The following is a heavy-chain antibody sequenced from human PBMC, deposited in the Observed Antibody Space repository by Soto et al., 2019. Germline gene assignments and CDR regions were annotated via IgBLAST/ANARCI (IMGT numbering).Heavy chain of an antibody. CDR1: GFTFSSYW. V-gene: IGHV3-7*01. Sequence: GGSLRLSCAASGFTFSSYWMSWVRQAPGKGLEWVANIKQDGSEKYYVDSVKGRFTISRDNAKNSLYLQMNSLRAEDTAVYYCARGIFGVVIPYYYYYMDVWGKGTTVTVSS. J-gene: IGHJ6*03. CDR3: ARGIFGVVIPYYYYYMDV. D-gene: IGHD3-3*01. CDR2: IKQDGSEK.